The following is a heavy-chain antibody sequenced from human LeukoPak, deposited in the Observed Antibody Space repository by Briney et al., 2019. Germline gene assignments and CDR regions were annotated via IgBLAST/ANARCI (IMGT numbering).Heavy chain of an antibody. J-gene: IGHJ4*02. CDR2: IYTSWSN. Sequence: SETLSLSCTVCGGSISSYYWTWVRQPAGKGLEWIGRIYTSWSNNYSPSLKSRVTISVDTSKNEFSLKLNSMAVADTAVCYCARESTVAGTARYLDSWGQGTLVTVSS. V-gene: IGHV4-4*07. CDR3: ARESTVAGTARYLDS. CDR1: GGSISSYY. D-gene: IGHD6-13*01.